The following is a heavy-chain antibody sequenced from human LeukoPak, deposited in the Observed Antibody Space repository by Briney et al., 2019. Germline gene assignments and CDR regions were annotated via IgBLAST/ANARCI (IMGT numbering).Heavy chain of an antibody. V-gene: IGHV4-39*01. CDR3: ARSIAAAGTPSDY. CDR1: GGSISSSSYY. J-gene: IGHJ4*02. D-gene: IGHD6-13*01. Sequence: PSETLSLTCTVSGGSISSSSYYWGWIRQPPGKGLEWIGSIYYSGSTYYNPSLKSRVTISVDTSKNQFPLKLSSVTAADTAVYYCARSIAAAGTPSDYWGQGTLVTVSS. CDR2: IYYSGST.